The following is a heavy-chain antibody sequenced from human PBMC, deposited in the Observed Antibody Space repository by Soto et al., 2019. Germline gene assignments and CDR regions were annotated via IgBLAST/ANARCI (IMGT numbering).Heavy chain of an antibody. CDR1: GYTLPNYS. J-gene: IGHJ4*01. D-gene: IGHD2-15*01. V-gene: IGHV1-3*04. CDR3: TRNLNGRNPFDY. CDR2: INTGTGYR. Sequence: QVQFVQSGAEVKKPGASVRLSCKPSGYTLPNYSIQWVRQAAGQGLQWLGWINTGTGYRESSQRFQRRLTLSMDNAATTFHMDLASLPPDDTAVYFCTRNLNGRNPFDYWGHGTLVTVAS.